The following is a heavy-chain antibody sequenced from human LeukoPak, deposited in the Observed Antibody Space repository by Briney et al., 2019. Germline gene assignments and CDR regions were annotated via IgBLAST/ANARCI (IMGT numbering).Heavy chain of an antibody. V-gene: IGHV3-74*01. CDR2: INSDGSTT. J-gene: IGHJ4*02. D-gene: IGHD3-3*01. Sequence: GRSLRLSCAASGLTFCDYWMHWVRQAPGKGLVWVSRINSDGSTTNYADSAKGRFTISRDNAKNTLYLQMNSLRAEDTAVYYCVRLLDLDYWGQGTLVTVSS. CDR3: VRLLDLDY. CDR1: GLTFCDYW.